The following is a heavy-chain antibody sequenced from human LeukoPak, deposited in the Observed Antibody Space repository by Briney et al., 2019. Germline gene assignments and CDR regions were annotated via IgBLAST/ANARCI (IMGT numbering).Heavy chain of an antibody. D-gene: IGHD2-8*01. J-gene: IGHJ4*02. CDR3: ARDIARPCTNVVCREGFDY. V-gene: IGHV4-39*02. Sequence: SETLSLTCTVSGGSISSSSYYWGWIRQPPGKGLEWIGSIYYSGSTYYNPSLKSRVTISVDTSKNQFSLKLSSVTAADTAVYYCARDIARPCTNVVCREGFDYWGQGTLVTVSS. CDR2: IYYSGST. CDR1: GGSISSSSYY.